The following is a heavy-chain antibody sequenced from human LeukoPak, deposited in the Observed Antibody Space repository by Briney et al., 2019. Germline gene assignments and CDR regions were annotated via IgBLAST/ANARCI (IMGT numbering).Heavy chain of an antibody. J-gene: IGHJ4*02. CDR2: MNPNSGNT. Sequence: ASVKVSCKAPGYTFTSYDINWVRQATGQGLEWMGWMNPNSGNTGYAQKFQGRVTMTRNTSISTAYMELSSLRSEDTAVYYCARGLGGSGWPEHSFDYWGQGTLVTVSS. V-gene: IGHV1-8*01. CDR3: ARGLGGSGWPEHSFDY. D-gene: IGHD6-19*01. CDR1: GYTFTSYD.